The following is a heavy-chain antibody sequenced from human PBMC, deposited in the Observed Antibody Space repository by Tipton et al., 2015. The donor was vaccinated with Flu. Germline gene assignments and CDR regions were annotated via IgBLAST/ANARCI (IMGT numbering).Heavy chain of an antibody. Sequence: TLSLTCTVSSGSIRSTNYFCAWIRQPPGKRLELIGSIYPSGTPYYNPSLKSRVTISVDTSKRQFSLELRSVTAADTAVYYCARLSYYDVDLKNFYFEYWGQGALVTVSS. CDR1: SGSIRSTNYF. V-gene: IGHV4-39*01. D-gene: IGHD3-10*02. CDR3: ARLSYYDVDLKNFYFEY. CDR2: IYPSGTP. J-gene: IGHJ4*02.